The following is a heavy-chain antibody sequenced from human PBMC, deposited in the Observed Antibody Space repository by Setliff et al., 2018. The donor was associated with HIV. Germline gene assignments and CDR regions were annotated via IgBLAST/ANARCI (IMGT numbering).Heavy chain of an antibody. CDR1: GDSITNDDYY. J-gene: IGHJ5*02. CDR2: IHYNGRT. D-gene: IGHD3-22*01. V-gene: IGHV4-39*02. Sequence: SETLSLTCTVSGDSITNDDYYWGWIRQPPGKGLEWIAIIHYNGRTYYDPSLKSRVTIFVDTSKTQFYLKLTSVTAADTAVYYCARDRDESSGYSEPWGQGTLVTVSS. CDR3: ARDRDESSGYSEP.